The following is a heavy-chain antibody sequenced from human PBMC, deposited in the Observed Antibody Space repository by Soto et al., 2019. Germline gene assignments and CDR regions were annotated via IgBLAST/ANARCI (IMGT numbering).Heavy chain of an antibody. CDR1: GGSISSYY. V-gene: IGHV4-59*01. J-gene: IGHJ4*02. Sequence: SETLSLTCTVSGGSISSYYWSWIRQPPGKGLEWIGYIYYSGSTNYNPSLKSRVTISVDTSKNQFSLKLSSVTAADTAVYYCARLRHSGSYLFDYWGQGTLVTVSS. CDR3: ARLRHSGSYLFDY. CDR2: IYYSGST. D-gene: IGHD1-26*01.